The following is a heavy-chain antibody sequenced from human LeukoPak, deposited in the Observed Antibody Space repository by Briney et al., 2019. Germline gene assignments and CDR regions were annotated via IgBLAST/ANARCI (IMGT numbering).Heavy chain of an antibody. Sequence: GASVKVSCKASGYTFTSYGISWVRQASGQGLEWMGWISAYNGNTNYAQKLQGRVTMTTDTSTSTAYMELRSLRSDDTAVYYCARSRAVAGTSYFDYWGQGTLVTVSS. D-gene: IGHD6-19*01. J-gene: IGHJ4*02. CDR3: ARSRAVAGTSYFDY. V-gene: IGHV1-18*01. CDR1: GYTFTSYG. CDR2: ISAYNGNT.